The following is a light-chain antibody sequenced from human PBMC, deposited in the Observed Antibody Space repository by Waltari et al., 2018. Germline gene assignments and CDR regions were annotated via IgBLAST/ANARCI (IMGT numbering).Light chain of an antibody. J-gene: IGKJ4*01. V-gene: IGKV1-5*03. Sequence: DIRMTPSPSNLSASAGDRVIIPCRASQSISKWLAWYQQKPEKAPKLLIYEASTLQSGVPSRFSGTGSGTDFTLTISSLQPDDFATYYCQQYNSYSLLTFGGGTKVEIK. CDR3: QQYNSYSLLT. CDR2: EAS. CDR1: QSISKW.